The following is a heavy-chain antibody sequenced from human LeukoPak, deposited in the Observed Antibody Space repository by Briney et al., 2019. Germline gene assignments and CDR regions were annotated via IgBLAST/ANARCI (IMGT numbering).Heavy chain of an antibody. CDR1: GGSISNTNYY. V-gene: IGHV4-39*07. CDR3: ASAYYYDSSGYPNY. D-gene: IGHD3-22*01. CDR2: IYYSGNT. J-gene: IGHJ4*02. Sequence: PSETLSLTCTVSGGSISNTNYYWGWIRQPPGKGLEWIGNIYYSGNTYYNSSLKSRVTISVDKSKNQFSLKLSSVTAADTAVYYCASAYYYDSSGYPNYWGQGTLVTVSS.